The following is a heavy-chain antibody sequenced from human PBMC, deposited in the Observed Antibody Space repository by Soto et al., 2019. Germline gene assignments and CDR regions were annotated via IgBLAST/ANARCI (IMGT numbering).Heavy chain of an antibody. CDR1: GFTFDDYA. D-gene: IGHD3-10*01. CDR3: AKDRSLVRGKGYDY. V-gene: IGHV3-9*03. CDR2: ISWNSGSI. J-gene: IGHJ4*01. Sequence: EVQLVESGGGLVQPGRSLRLSCAASGFTFDDYAMHWVRQAPGKGLEWVSGISWNSGSIGYADSVKGRFTISRDNAKNAPYLHKNSLRAGVMPCDYCAKDRSLVRGKGYDYWGRGAQVTVAS.